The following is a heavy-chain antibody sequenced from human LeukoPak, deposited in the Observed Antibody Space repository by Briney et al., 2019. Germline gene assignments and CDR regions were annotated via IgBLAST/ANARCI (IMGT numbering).Heavy chain of an antibody. CDR3: ARSYNRVVLLYY. J-gene: IGHJ4*02. D-gene: IGHD3-10*01. V-gene: IGHV4-34*01. Sequence: PSETLSLTCAVYGGSFSGYYWTWIRQPPGKGLEWIGEINHSGSSNYNPSLKSRVTISVDTSKNQFSLKLTSVTAADTAVYYCARSYNRVVLLYYWGQGTLVTFSS. CDR2: INHSGSS. CDR1: GGSFSGYY.